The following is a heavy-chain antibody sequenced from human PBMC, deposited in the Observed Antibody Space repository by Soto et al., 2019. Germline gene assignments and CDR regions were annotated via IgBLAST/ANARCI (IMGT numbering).Heavy chain of an antibody. Sequence: GASVKDSFKASVFRVDTTYCIHWVRRAPGQGLEWMGSINPNSGDTNYAQNFQGRVTMTRDTSISTAYMEVSSLTSDDTAVYYCGSPRSGPSPDVGHWGQGTVVTVSS. D-gene: IGHD2-15*01. V-gene: IGHV1-2*02. J-gene: IGHJ4*01. CDR1: VFRVDTTYC. CDR3: GSPRSGPSPDVGH. CDR2: INPNSGDT.